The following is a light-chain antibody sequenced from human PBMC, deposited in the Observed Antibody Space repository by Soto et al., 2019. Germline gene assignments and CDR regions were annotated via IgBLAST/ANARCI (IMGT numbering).Light chain of an antibody. Sequence: ETVMTQSPATLSVSPGXRATLSCRASQSVNSNLAWYQQKLGQAPRVLIFGASTRATGIPARFSGSGSGTEFSLTINSLQSEDFAVYYCQEYNTWPWTFGQGTKVDIK. J-gene: IGKJ1*01. CDR2: GAS. CDR1: QSVNSN. CDR3: QEYNTWPWT. V-gene: IGKV3-15*01.